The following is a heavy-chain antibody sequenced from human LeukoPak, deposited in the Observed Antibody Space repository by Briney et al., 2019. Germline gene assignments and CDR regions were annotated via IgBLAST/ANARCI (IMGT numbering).Heavy chain of an antibody. D-gene: IGHD2-2*01. CDR3: AIDGCSSTSCYVDY. V-gene: IGHV3-66*01. CDR1: GFTVSSNY. J-gene: IGHJ4*02. CDR2: IYSGGST. Sequence: GGSLRLSCAASGFTVSSNYMNGLRQAPGKGLEWVSVIYSGGSTYYADSVRGRFTISRDNSKNTLYLQMNSLRAEDTAVYYCAIDGCSSTSCYVDYCGAGTLVTVSS.